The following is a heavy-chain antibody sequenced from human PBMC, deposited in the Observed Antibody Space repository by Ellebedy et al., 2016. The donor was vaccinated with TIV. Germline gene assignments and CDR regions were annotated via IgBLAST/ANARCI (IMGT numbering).Heavy chain of an antibody. J-gene: IGHJ6*02. CDR1: EFTFSDYH. Sequence: GESLKISCAASEFTFSDYHMSWIRQAPGKGLEWVSYISSSSSYTNYADSVKGRFTISRDDAKNSLYLQINSLRAEDTAVYYCARGRVVRGVISYYYGMDVWGQGTTVTVSS. CDR2: ISSSSSYT. V-gene: IGHV3-11*06. CDR3: ARGRVVRGVISYYYGMDV. D-gene: IGHD3-10*01.